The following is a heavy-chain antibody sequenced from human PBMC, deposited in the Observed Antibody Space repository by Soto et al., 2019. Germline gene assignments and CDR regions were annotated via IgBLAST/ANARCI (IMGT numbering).Heavy chain of an antibody. J-gene: IGHJ3*01. CDR1: GGTFSTYI. CDR3: AGDPITTRGDAFDL. Sequence: QVQLVQSGAEVRKPGSSVKVSCKAPGGTFSTYIISWVRQAPGQGLEWMGRIIPIPDITNYAQKFQGRVTGTGGRSPGTTYMGVDRLESEDTALYYFAGDPITTRGDAFDLWGQGTMVTVSS. CDR2: IIPIPDIT. D-gene: IGHD3-3*01. V-gene: IGHV1-69*02.